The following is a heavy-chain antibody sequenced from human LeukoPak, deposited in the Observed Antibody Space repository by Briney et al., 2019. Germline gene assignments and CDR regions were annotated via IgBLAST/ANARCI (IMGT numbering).Heavy chain of an antibody. J-gene: IGHJ4*02. CDR1: GFTFSEYY. D-gene: IGHD5-12*01. CDR3: TSCAYDYRFFEN. Sequence: PGGSLRLSCVASGFTFSEYYMDWVRQAPGKGLEWVARTRNKANSHSTEYAASVKGRFTISRDDSQNSLYLQMNSLKTEDTAVYYCTSCAYDYRFFENWGQGTLVTVSS. V-gene: IGHV3-72*01. CDR2: TRNKANSHST.